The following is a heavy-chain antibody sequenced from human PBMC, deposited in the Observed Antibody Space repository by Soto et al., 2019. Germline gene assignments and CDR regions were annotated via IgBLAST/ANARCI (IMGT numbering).Heavy chain of an antibody. J-gene: IGHJ6*02. CDR1: GFTFSSYG. CDR2: ISYDGSNK. D-gene: IGHD1-26*01. CDR3: AKDKVLGATVGCYYYGMDV. Sequence: SLRLSCAASGFTFSSYGMHWVRQAPGKGLEWVAVISYDGSNKYYADSVKGRFTISRDNSKNTLYLQMNSLRAEDTAVYYCAKDKVLGATVGCYYYGMDVWGQGTTVTVSS. V-gene: IGHV3-30*18.